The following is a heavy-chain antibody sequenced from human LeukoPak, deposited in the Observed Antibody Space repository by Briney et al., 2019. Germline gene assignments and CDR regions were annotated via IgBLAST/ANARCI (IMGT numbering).Heavy chain of an antibody. D-gene: IGHD6-19*01. Sequence: ASVKVSCKASGYTFTSYAMNWVRQAPGQGLEWMGWINTNTGNPTYAQGFTGRFVFSLDTSVSTAYLQISSLKAEDTAVYYCAREATPIAVAGTWGNDYWGQGTLVTVSS. J-gene: IGHJ4*02. V-gene: IGHV7-4-1*02. CDR2: INTNTGNP. CDR1: GYTFTSYA. CDR3: AREATPIAVAGTWGNDY.